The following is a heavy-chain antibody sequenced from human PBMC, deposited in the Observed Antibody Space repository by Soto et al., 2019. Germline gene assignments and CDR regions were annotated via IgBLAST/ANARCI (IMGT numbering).Heavy chain of an antibody. CDR2: MNPNSGNT. CDR1: GYTFTSYD. J-gene: IGHJ6*02. Sequence: ASVKVSCKASGYTFTSYDINWVRQATGQGLEWMGWMNPNSGNTGYAQKFQGRVTMTRNTSISTAYMELSSLRSEDTAVYYCARYCSGGSCYSEDYYGMDVWGQGTTVTVSS. V-gene: IGHV1-8*01. CDR3: ARYCSGGSCYSEDYYGMDV. D-gene: IGHD2-15*01.